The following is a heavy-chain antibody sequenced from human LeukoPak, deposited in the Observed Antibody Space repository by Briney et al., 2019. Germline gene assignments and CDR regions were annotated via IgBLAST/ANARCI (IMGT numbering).Heavy chain of an antibody. V-gene: IGHV3-9*01. D-gene: IGHD6-19*01. CDR3: AAKQWLTPNFDY. CDR1: GFTFDDYA. CDR2: ISWNSGSI. J-gene: IGHJ4*02. Sequence: SLRLSCAASGFTFDDYAMHWVRQAPGKGLEWVSGISWNSGSIGYVDSVKGRFTISRDNAKNSLYLQMNSLRAEDTAVYYCAAKQWLTPNFDYWGQGTLVTVSS.